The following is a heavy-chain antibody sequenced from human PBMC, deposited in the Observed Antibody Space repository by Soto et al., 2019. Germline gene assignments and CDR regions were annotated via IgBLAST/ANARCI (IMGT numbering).Heavy chain of an antibody. CDR1: GFSLTTSGVG. V-gene: IGHV2-5*02. CDR2: IYWDDDK. J-gene: IGHJ4*02. D-gene: IGHD3-10*01. CDR3: ARAGRTWDYNIFEH. Sequence: QITLRESGPTLVKPTQTLTLTCTFSGFSLTTSGVGVGWIRQPPGKALEWLALIYWDDDKRYCPSLKNRLAITKDTSPNQVVLTMTNMDPVDTATYYCARAGRTWDYNIFEHWGQGTLVTVSS.